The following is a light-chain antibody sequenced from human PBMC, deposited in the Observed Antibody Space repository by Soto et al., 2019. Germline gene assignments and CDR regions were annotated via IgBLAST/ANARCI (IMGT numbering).Light chain of an antibody. V-gene: IGKV3-15*01. CDR1: QSVNNN. Sequence: ETLMTQSPATLSVSPGERATLSCRASQSVNNNLAWHQQKLCQAPRVLLYGAYTMATGIPARFTGSGSGTEFILTITSLQSEDSSDYSCQEYNTWPWTFGQATKVEFK. CDR3: QEYNTWPWT. CDR2: GAY. J-gene: IGKJ1*01.